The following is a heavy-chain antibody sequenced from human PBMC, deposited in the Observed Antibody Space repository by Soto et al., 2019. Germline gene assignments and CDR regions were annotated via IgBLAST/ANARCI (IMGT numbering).Heavy chain of an antibody. D-gene: IGHD3-10*02. CDR1: GGTFSSYT. Sequence: QVQLVQSGAEVKKPGSSVKVSCTPSGGTFSSYTISWVRQAPGQGPEWMGRIIPILGVTTYAPQFQDRVIMTADTSANTANMEMRRPSSTSTAVNFCARFTNAGVRRAPFDFWGQGTLVIVSS. CDR2: IIPILGVT. J-gene: IGHJ4*02. CDR3: ARFTNAGVRRAPFDF. V-gene: IGHV1-69*02.